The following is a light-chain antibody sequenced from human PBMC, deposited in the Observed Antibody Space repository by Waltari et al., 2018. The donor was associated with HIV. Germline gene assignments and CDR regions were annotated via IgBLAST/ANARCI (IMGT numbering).Light chain of an antibody. CDR2: GAS. V-gene: IGKV3-20*01. CDR3: QQYGSSPLT. J-gene: IGKJ1*01. Sequence: EIVLTQSPGTLSLSSGERATLSCRASQSVSSSYLAWYQQKPGQAPRLLIYGASSRATGSPDRFSGSGSGTDFTLTISRLEPEDFAVYYCQQYGSSPLTFGQGTKVEIK. CDR1: QSVSSSY.